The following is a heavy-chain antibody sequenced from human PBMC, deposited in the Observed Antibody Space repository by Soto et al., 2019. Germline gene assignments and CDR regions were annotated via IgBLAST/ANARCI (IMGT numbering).Heavy chain of an antibody. V-gene: IGHV3-9*01. Sequence: PGGSLRLSCVASGFNFADYAMHWVRQAPGEGPAWVSGISWDGGRLGYADSVTGRFTISRDNAKKSLFLQMNSLRPEDSALYYCAKVVLQATHPRYYFYGMDVWGQGTTVTLSS. D-gene: IGHD1-26*01. J-gene: IGHJ6*02. CDR1: GFNFADYA. CDR3: AKVVLQATHPRYYFYGMDV. CDR2: ISWDGGRL.